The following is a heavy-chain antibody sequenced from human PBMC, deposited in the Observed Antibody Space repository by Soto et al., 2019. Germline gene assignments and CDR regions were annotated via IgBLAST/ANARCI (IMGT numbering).Heavy chain of an antibody. Sequence: SETLSLTCTVSGGSISSYYWSWIRQPPGKGLELIGYIYYSGSTNYNPSLKSRVTISVDTSKNQFSLKLSSVTAADTAVYYCARVWGYAFDYWGQGTLVTVSS. D-gene: IGHD3-16*01. V-gene: IGHV4-59*01. CDR1: GGSISSYY. CDR3: ARVWGYAFDY. CDR2: IYYSGST. J-gene: IGHJ4*02.